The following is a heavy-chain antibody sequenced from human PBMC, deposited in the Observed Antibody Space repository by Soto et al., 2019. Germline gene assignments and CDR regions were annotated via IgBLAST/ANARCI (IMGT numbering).Heavy chain of an antibody. CDR2: IIPMFGST. Sequence: QVQLVQSGAEVKKPGSSVKLSCNAAGGTFNNLAVSWVRQAPGQGLEWMGEIIPMFGSTNYAQRFQGRVTITEDESRSIAYMYLSSLISDDTAIYYCARGGRMGNWSFDLWGRCTLVTVSS. CDR1: GGTFNNLA. CDR3: ARGGRMGNWSFDL. J-gene: IGHJ2*01. D-gene: IGHD3-10*01. V-gene: IGHV1-69*01.